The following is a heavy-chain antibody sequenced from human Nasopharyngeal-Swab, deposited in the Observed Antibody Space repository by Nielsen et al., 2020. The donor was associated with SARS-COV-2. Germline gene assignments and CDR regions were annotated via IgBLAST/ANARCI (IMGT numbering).Heavy chain of an antibody. CDR3: ARGCVLTGPSCYYYGMDV. J-gene: IGHJ6*02. V-gene: IGHV3-11*04. D-gene: IGHD3-9*01. CDR1: GFTFSDYY. Sequence: GESLKISCAASGFTFSDYYMSWIRQAPGKGLEWVSYISSSGSTIYYADSVKGRFTISRDNAKNSLNLQMNSLRAEDTAVYYCARGCVLTGPSCYYYGMDVWGQGTTVTVSS. CDR2: ISSSGSTI.